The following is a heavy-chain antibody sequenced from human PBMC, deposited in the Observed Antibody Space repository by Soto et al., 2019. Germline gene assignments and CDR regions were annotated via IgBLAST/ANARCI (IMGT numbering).Heavy chain of an antibody. CDR1: GYTFTSYG. CDR2: ISAYNGNT. CDR3: ARGTAANYYDSSYGMDV. Sequence: ASVKVSCKASGYTFTSYGISWVRQAPGQGLEWMGWISAYNGNTNYAQKLQGIVTMTTDTSTSTAYMELRSLRSDDTPVYYCARGTAANYYDSSYGMDVWGQGTTVTVSS. V-gene: IGHV1-18*01. J-gene: IGHJ6*02. D-gene: IGHD3-22*01.